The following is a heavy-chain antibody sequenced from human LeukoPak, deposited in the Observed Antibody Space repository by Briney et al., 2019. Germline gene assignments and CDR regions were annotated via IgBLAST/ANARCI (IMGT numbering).Heavy chain of an antibody. CDR1: GFTFSDYY. Sequence: GGSLRLSCAASGFTFSDYYMGWIRQAPGKGLEWVSYITSNGKSVYYAASVKGRFTISRDNAKNSLYLQMTSLRAEDTAVYYCTRDPLGSGSYYQLYWGQGTLVTVSS. V-gene: IGHV3-11*04. J-gene: IGHJ4*02. CDR3: TRDPLGSGSYYQLY. CDR2: ITSNGKSV. D-gene: IGHD1-26*01.